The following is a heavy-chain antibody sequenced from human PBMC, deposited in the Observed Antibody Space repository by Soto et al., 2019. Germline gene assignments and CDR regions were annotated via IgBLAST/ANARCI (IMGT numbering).Heavy chain of an antibody. Sequence: PGGSLRLSCAASGFTFSSYAMNWVRQAPGKGLEWVSAISGSGGSTYYADSVKGRFTLSRDNSKNTLYLQMNSLRAEDTAVYYCAKVVPSPAAIVAPFDYWGQGTLVTVSS. CDR1: GFTFSSYA. CDR2: ISGSGGST. J-gene: IGHJ4*02. D-gene: IGHD2-2*01. V-gene: IGHV3-23*01. CDR3: AKVVPSPAAIVAPFDY.